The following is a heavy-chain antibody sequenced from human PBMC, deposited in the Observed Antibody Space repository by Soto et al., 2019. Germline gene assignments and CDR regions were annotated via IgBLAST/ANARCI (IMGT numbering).Heavy chain of an antibody. D-gene: IGHD6-13*01. CDR1: GYTFTSYG. V-gene: IGHV1-18*01. CDR3: ARVGAAAGRGAFDI. CDR2: ISAYNGNT. J-gene: IGHJ3*02. Sequence: GASVKVSCKAPGYTFTSYGIGWVRQAPGQGLEWMGWISAYNGNTNYAQKLQGRVTMTTDTSTSTAYMELRSLRSDDTAVYYCARVGAAAGRGAFDIWGQGTMVTVSS.